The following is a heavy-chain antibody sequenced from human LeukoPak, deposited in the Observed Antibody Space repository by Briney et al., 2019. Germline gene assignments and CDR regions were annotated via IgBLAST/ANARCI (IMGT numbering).Heavy chain of an antibody. J-gene: IGHJ3*02. CDR2: ISGSGGST. D-gene: IGHD6-13*01. V-gene: IGHV3-23*01. CDR1: GLTFSSYG. CDR3: AKDLSIPRYSSSFDAFDI. Sequence: GGSLRLSCAASGLTFSSYGMSWVRQAPGKGLEWVSAISGSGGSTYYADSVKGRFTISRDNSKNTLYLQMNSLRAEDTAVYYCAKDLSIPRYSSSFDAFDIWGQGTMVTVSS.